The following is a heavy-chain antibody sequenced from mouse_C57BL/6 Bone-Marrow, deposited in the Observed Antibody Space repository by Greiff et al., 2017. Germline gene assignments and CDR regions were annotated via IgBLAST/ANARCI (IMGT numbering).Heavy chain of an antibody. CDR1: GFTFSDYY. J-gene: IGHJ1*03. D-gene: IGHD1-1*01. Sequence: EVKVVESGGGLVQPGGSLKLSCAASGFTFSDYYMYWVRQTPEKRLEWVAYISNGGGSTYYPATVKGRFTISRDKAKNTLYLQMSRLKSEDTAMYYCARHSTAVPYCYVDVWGTGTTVTVSS. CDR3: ARHSTAVPYCYVDV. V-gene: IGHV5-12*01. CDR2: ISNGGGST.